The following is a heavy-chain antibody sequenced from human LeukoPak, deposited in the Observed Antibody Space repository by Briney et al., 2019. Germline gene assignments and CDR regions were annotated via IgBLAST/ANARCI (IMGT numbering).Heavy chain of an antibody. Sequence: GGSLRLSCAASGFTFSSYAVSWVRQAPGKGLEWVSAVSVSGANTYYADSVKGRFTVSRDNSKNTLYLQMNSLRAEDTAVYYCARGWSYYGSGRALDPWGQGTLVTVSS. D-gene: IGHD3-10*01. CDR2: VSVSGANT. J-gene: IGHJ5*02. V-gene: IGHV3-23*01. CDR3: ARGWSYYGSGRALDP. CDR1: GFTFSSYA.